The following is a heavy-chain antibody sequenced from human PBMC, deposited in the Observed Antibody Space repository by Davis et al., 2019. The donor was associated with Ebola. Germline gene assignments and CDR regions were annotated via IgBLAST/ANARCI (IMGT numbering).Heavy chain of an antibody. J-gene: IGHJ5*02. CDR3: ARRVGAEYGGYVFDP. D-gene: IGHD5-12*01. CDR1: GYSFTRYW. CDR2: IDPRDSYT. Sequence: GESLQISCKGSGYSFTRYWIRWVRQLPGKGLEWLGRIDPRDSYTNYSPSFQGQVTISADKSISTAYLQWSSLKASDTAMYYCARRVGAEYGGYVFDPWGQGTLVTVSS. V-gene: IGHV5-10-1*04.